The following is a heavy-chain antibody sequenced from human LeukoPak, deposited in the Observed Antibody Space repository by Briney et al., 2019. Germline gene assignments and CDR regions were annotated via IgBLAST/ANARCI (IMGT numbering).Heavy chain of an antibody. Sequence: SVKVSCKASGGTFSSYDISWVRQAPGQGLEWRGGIIPIFGTANYAQKFQGRVTITADESTSTAYMELSRLRSEDTAVYYCARDATRNIVVVPAAIYYFDYWGQGTLVTVS. CDR3: ARDATRNIVVVPAAIYYFDY. CDR1: GGTFSSYD. CDR2: IIPIFGTA. D-gene: IGHD2-2*01. J-gene: IGHJ4*02. V-gene: IGHV1-69*13.